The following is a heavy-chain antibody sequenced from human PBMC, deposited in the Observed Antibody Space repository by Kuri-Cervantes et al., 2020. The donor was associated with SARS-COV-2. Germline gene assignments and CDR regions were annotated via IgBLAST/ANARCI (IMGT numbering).Heavy chain of an antibody. CDR3: ARIGPELFPWSGFYRHYYYMDV. V-gene: IGHV3-48*01. J-gene: IGHJ6*03. D-gene: IGHD3-3*01. Sequence: GESLKISCAASGFTFSSYSMNWVRQAPGKGLEWVSYISSSSSTIYYADSVKGRFTISRDNAKNSLYLQMNSLRAEDTAVYYCARIGPELFPWSGFYRHYYYMDVWGKGTTVTVSS. CDR2: ISSSSSTI. CDR1: GFTFSSYS.